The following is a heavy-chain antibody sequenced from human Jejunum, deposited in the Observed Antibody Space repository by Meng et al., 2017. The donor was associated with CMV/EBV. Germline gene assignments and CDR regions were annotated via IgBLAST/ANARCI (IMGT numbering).Heavy chain of an antibody. D-gene: IGHD3-22*01. CDR3: TRTGYSDSSGYHST. J-gene: IGHJ5*02. V-gene: IGHV4-4*02. CDR2: IFRTGAT. Sequence: VSSGSMISNDWWSWVRQAPGNGLEWVSEIFRTGATNYNPSLKSRVTISIDTSKNQFSLKVTSVTAADTAVYYCTRTGYSDSSGYHSTWGQGALVTVSS. CDR1: SGSMISNDW.